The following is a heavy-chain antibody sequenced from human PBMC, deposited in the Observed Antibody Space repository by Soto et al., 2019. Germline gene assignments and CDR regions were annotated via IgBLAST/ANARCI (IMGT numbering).Heavy chain of an antibody. CDR2: ISGGGGTI. CDR1: GFTFSIYA. V-gene: IGHV3-23*01. CDR3: GKYAATRRSWFDP. Sequence: PGGSLRLSCAASGFTFSIYAMSWVRQAPGKGLEWVSTISGGGGTIYYVDSVKGRFTISRDNSKSTLYLQMNSLRAEDTAVYYCGKYAATRRSWFDPWGQTTLVTDSS. J-gene: IGHJ5*02. D-gene: IGHD2-15*01.